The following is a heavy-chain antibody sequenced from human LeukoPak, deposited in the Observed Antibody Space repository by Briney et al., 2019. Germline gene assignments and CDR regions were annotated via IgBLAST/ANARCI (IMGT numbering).Heavy chain of an antibody. CDR1: GGSISSSSYY. D-gene: IGHD3-3*01. CDR3: ARVYDFWSGYPTY. V-gene: IGHV4-39*01. CDR2: IYYSGST. J-gene: IGHJ4*02. Sequence: PSETLSLTCTVSGGSISSSSYYWGWIRQPPGKGLEWIGSIYYSGSTYYNPSLKSRVTISVDTSKNQFSLKLSSVTAADTAVYYCARVYDFWSGYPTYWGQGTLVTVSS.